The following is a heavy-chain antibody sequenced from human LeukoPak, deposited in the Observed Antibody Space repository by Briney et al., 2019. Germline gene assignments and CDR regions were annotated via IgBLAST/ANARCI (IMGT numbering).Heavy chain of an antibody. D-gene: IGHD6-13*01. Sequence: SETLSLTCTVSGGSISSGGYYWSWIRQHPGKGLEWTGYIYYSGSTYYNPSLKSRVTISVDTSKNQFSLKLSSVTAADTAVYYCARDYPGIAAAGRRGNWFDPWGQGTLVTVSS. CDR3: ARDYPGIAAAGRRGNWFDP. CDR1: GGSISSGGYY. V-gene: IGHV4-31*03. J-gene: IGHJ5*02. CDR2: IYYSGST.